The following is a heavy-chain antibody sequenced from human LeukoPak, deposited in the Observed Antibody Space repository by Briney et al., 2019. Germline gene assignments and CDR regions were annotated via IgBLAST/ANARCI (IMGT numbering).Heavy chain of an antibody. CDR1: GFTFSSYG. J-gene: IGHJ4*02. CDR3: ARQGGSSGPYYFDY. D-gene: IGHD3-22*01. Sequence: PGGSLRLSCAASGFTFSSYGMHWVRQAPGKGLEWVAVTSYDGNYKYYADSVKGRFTISRDNSKNTLYLQMGSLRAEDMAVYYCARQGGSSGPYYFDYWGQGTLVTVSS. V-gene: IGHV3-30*03. CDR2: TSYDGNYK.